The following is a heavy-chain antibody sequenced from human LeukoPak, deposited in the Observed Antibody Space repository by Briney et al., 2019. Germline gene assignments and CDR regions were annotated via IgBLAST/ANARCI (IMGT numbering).Heavy chain of an antibody. CDR3: ARALGATRSDAFDI. D-gene: IGHD1-26*01. Sequence: ASVKVSCKASGGTFSSYAISWVRQAPGQGLEWMGRIIPILGIANYAQKFQGRVTITADKSTSTAYMELSSLRSEDTAVYYCARALGATRSDAFDIWGQGTMVTVSS. V-gene: IGHV1-69*04. J-gene: IGHJ3*02. CDR2: IIPILGIA. CDR1: GGTFSSYA.